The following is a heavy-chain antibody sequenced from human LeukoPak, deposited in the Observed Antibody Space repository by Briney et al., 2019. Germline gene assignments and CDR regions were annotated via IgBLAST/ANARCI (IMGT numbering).Heavy chain of an antibody. CDR3: AKDPQRPYYFDY. V-gene: IGHV3-30*02. Sequence: GGSLRLSCAAYGFTFSSYGMHWVRQAPGKGLEWVAFIRYDGSNKYYADPVKGRFTISRDNSKNTLYLQMNSLRAEDTAVYYCAKDPQRPYYFDYWGQGTLVTVSS. CDR2: IRYDGSNK. CDR1: GFTFSSYG. J-gene: IGHJ4*02. D-gene: IGHD2-2*01.